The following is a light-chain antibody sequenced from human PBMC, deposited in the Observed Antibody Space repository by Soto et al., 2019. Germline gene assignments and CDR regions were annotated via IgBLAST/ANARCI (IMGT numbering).Light chain of an antibody. V-gene: IGKV1-39*01. CDR2: AAS. Sequence: DIQMTQSPSSLSASVGDRVTIICRASQTISTYLNWYQQKPGKAPKLLIHAASSLQSGVPSRFSGSGSGTDFPLTISSLQPEDFATYYCQQSYRTPLTFGPGTKVDMK. CDR3: QQSYRTPLT. CDR1: QTISTY. J-gene: IGKJ3*01.